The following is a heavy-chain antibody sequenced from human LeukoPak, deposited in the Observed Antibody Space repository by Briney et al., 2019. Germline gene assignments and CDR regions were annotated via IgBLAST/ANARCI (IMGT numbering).Heavy chain of an antibody. D-gene: IGHD3-22*01. J-gene: IGHJ4*02. CDR1: GGTFSSYA. CDR3: ARDLRDYDSSGYFFDY. V-gene: IGHV1-69*10. CDR2: IIPILGIA. Sequence: PGASVTVSCKASGGTFSSYAISWVRQAPGQGLEWMGRIIPILGIANYAQKFQGRVTITADKSTSTAYMELSSLRSEDTAVYYCARDLRDYDSSGYFFDYWGQGTLVTVSS.